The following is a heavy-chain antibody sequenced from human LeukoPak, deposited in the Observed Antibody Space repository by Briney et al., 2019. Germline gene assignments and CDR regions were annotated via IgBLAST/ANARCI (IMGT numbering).Heavy chain of an antibody. CDR3: TRGRRSSSWYLNYFDY. CDR2: INHSGTT. D-gene: IGHD6-13*01. J-gene: IGHJ4*02. V-gene: IGHV4-34*01. CDR1: GGSFSVYC. Sequence: SETLSLTCAVYGGSFSVYCWSWIRQPPGKGVEWIGEINHSGTTNYNPSLKSRVTISVDTSKNQFSLKLSSVTAADTAVYYCTRGRRSSSWYLNYFDYWGQGTLVTVS.